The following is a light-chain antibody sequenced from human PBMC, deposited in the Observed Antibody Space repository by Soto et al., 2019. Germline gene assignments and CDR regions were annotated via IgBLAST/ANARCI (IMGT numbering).Light chain of an antibody. CDR2: KAS. CDR3: QQYNSYSPTWT. CDR1: QSISSW. V-gene: IGKV1-5*03. J-gene: IGKJ1*01. Sequence: DIQMTQSPSTLSASVGDRVTITCRASQSISSWLAWYQQKPGKAPKLLIYKASSLDSGVPSRFSGSGSGTEFTLTISSLQPDDFAPYYCQQYNSYSPTWTFGQGTKVEIK.